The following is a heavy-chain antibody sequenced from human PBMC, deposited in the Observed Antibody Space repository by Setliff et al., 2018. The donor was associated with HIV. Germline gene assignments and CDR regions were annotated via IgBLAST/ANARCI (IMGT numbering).Heavy chain of an antibody. V-gene: IGHV1-69-2*01. CDR3: ATLDYYGSQTYNLALHY. D-gene: IGHD3-10*01. CDR2: VDPKNGKT. CDR1: GYTFTDYY. J-gene: IGHJ4*02. Sequence: GASVKVSCKASGYTFTDYYTHWVQQAPGKGLEWMGRVDPKNGKTLYAENLRGRITITADTSTDTAYMELNSLRSEDTAMYYCATLDYYGSQTYNLALHYWGQGTLVTVSS.